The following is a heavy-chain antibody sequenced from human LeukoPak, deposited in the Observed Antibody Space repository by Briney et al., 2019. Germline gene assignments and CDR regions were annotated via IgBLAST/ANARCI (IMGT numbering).Heavy chain of an antibody. CDR2: ITSNGGST. V-gene: IGHV3-64D*08. D-gene: IGHD1-26*01. Sequence: GGALRLSCSASGFTFSTNSMHWVRQAPGKGLEFVSAITSNGGSTYYADSVKGRFTISRDNSKNTLYLQMSSLRAEDTAVYYCVTVGMTSIWSYLRFDPRGQGTLVSVSS. CDR1: GFTFSTNS. J-gene: IGHJ5*02. CDR3: VTVGMTSIWSYLRFDP.